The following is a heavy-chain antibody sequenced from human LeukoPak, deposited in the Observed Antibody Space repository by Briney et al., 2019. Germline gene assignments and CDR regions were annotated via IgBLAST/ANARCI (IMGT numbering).Heavy chain of an antibody. Sequence: PSETLSLTCTVSGGSISSSSYYWGWIRQPPGKGPEWIGSIYYSGSTYYNPSLKSRVTISVDKSKNQFSLKLSSVTAADTAVYYCARVGPYWNGESYYYYMDVWGKGTTVTVSS. V-gene: IGHV4-39*07. CDR3: ARVGPYWNGESYYYYMDV. CDR1: GGSISSSSYY. CDR2: IYYSGST. J-gene: IGHJ6*03. D-gene: IGHD1-1*01.